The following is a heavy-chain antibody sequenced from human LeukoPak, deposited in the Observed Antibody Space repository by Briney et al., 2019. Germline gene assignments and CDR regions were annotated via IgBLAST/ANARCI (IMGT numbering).Heavy chain of an antibody. CDR2: IKQDGSDK. CDR3: ARLKGSSSYFDL. V-gene: IGHV3-7*01. D-gene: IGHD6-13*01. Sequence: GGSLRLSCVASGCTFSNNWMSWVRQAPGKGLEWVANIKQDGSDKYYVDSVKGRFTISRDNAKNSLYLQMNNLRVEDTAVYYCARLKGSSSYFDLWGQGTLVTVSS. J-gene: IGHJ4*02. CDR1: GCTFSNNW.